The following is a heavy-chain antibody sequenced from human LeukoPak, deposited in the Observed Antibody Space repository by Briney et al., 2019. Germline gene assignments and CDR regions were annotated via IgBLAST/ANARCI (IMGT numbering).Heavy chain of an antibody. CDR1: GFTFSSYG. CDR3: AKDPMVWFGELSYFDY. J-gene: IGHJ4*02. CDR2: IRYDGSNK. Sequence: PGGSLRLSCAASGFTFSSYGMHWVRQAPGKGLEWVAFIRYDGSNKYYADSVKGRFTISRDNSKNTLYLQMNSLRAEDTAVYYCAKDPMVWFGELSYFDYWGQGTLVTVSS. V-gene: IGHV3-30*02. D-gene: IGHD3-10*01.